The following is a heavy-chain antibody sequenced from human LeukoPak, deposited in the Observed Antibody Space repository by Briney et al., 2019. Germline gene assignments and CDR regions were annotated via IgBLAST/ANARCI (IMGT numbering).Heavy chain of an antibody. J-gene: IGHJ5*02. Sequence: PSETPSLPRAVYGGSFSGYYWSWIRPPPGKGLEWIGEINHSGSTNYNPSLKSRVTISVDTSKNQFSLKLSSVTAADTAVYYCARGRGFDPWGQGTLVTVSS. V-gene: IGHV4-34*01. CDR3: ARGRGFDP. CDR1: GGSFSGYY. CDR2: INHSGST.